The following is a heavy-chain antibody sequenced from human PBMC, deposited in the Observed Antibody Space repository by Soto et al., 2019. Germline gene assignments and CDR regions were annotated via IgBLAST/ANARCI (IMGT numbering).Heavy chain of an antibody. CDR3: ARYYGDYPFLGAFDI. CDR2: ISAYNGNT. CDR1: GYTFTSYG. J-gene: IGHJ3*02. Sequence: ASVKVSCKASGYTFTSYGISWVRQAPGQGLEWMGWISAYNGNTNYAQKLQGRVTMTTDTSTSTAYMELRSLRSDDTAVYYCARYYGDYPFLGAFDIWGQGTMVTVSS. V-gene: IGHV1-18*01. D-gene: IGHD4-17*01.